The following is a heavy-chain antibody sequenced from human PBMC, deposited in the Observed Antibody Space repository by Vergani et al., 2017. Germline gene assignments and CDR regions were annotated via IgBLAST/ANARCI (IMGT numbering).Heavy chain of an antibody. V-gene: IGHV3-23*01. J-gene: IGHJ6*03. D-gene: IGHD3-16*01. CDR2: ISGSGGST. CDR1: EFTFSNYA. CDR3: AKVGDYYYYMDV. Sequence: EVQLLESGGGLVQPGGSLRLTCAASEFTFSNYAMNWVRQAPGKGLEWVSAISGSGGSTYYADSVKGRFTISRDNSKNTLYLQMNSLRAEDTAVYYCAKVGDYYYYMDVWGKGTTVTVSS.